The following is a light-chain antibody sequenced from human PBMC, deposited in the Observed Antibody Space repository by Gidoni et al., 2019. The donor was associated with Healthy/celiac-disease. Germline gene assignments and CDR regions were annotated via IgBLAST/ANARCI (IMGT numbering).Light chain of an antibody. CDR2: AAS. V-gene: IGKV1-39*01. CDR1: HSISSY. CDR3: QQSYSTPQT. Sequence: DIQMTQSPSSLSASVGDRVTITCRASHSISSYLNWYQQKPGKAPKLLIYAASSLQSGVPSRFSGSGSGTDFTLTIISLQPEDFATYYCQQSYSTPQTFGQWTKLEIK. J-gene: IGKJ2*01.